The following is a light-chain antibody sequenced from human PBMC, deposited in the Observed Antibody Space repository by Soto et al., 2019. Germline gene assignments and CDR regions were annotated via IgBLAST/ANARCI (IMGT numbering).Light chain of an antibody. CDR1: SIDVGGYKH. CDR2: EVS. Sequence: QSALTQPASVSGSPGQSITISCTGTSIDVGGYKHFSWYQQDPGKAPKLIIYEVSNRPSGVSNRFSGSKSGNTASLTISGIQAEDEADYYCSSYTSSDTQVFGGGNKLTVL. J-gene: IGLJ2*01. CDR3: SSYTSSDTQV. V-gene: IGLV2-14*01.